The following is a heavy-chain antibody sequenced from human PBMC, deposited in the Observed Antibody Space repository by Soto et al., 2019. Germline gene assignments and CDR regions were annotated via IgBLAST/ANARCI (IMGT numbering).Heavy chain of an antibody. Sequence: QVQLQQWGAGLLRPSETLSLTCAVYGGSFSGYFWTWIRHSPGKRLEWIGDITHRGVTYYITSLLTLVSIYLDSSKSQASLTLASVTAAAAAVYYCARQNIGSDFSRVSFFYLGVWGKGTTVIVSS. CDR2: ITHRGVT. D-gene: IGHD2-15*01. J-gene: IGHJ6*04. CDR1: GGSFSGYF. CDR3: ARQNIGSDFSRVSFFYLGV. V-gene: IGHV4-34*01.